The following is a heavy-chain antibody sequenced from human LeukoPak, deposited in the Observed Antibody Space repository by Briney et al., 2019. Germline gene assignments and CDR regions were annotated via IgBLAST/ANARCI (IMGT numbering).Heavy chain of an antibody. CDR1: GFTFSTYS. V-gene: IGHV3-48*01. CDR2: ISGSSGTI. D-gene: IGHD2-2*02. Sequence: GGSLRLSCAASGFTFSTYSMIWVRQAPGKGLEWVSYISGSSGTIYYADSVKDRFTISRDNAKNSLSLQMSSLRAEDTAVYYCARARSISCYMCWYFDLWGRGTLVTVSS. CDR3: ARARSISCYMCWYFDL. J-gene: IGHJ2*01.